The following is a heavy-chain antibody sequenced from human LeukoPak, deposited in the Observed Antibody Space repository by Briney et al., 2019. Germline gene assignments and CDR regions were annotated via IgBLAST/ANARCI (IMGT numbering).Heavy chain of an antibody. Sequence: PSETLSLTCTVSGGSISSSSYYWGWIRQPPGKGLEWIGYIYYSGSTNYNSSLKSRVTISLDTSKNHFSLTLTSVTTADTAVYYCARVPRVRGVIHYYMDVWGKGTTVTVSS. D-gene: IGHD3-10*01. CDR3: ARVPRVRGVIHYYMDV. CDR2: IYYSGST. J-gene: IGHJ6*03. V-gene: IGHV4-61*03. CDR1: GGSISSSSYY.